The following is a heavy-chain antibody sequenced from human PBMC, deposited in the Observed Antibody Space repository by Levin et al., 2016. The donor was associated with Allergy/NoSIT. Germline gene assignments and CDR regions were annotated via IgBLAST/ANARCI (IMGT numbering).Heavy chain of an antibody. J-gene: IGHJ6*02. V-gene: IGHV3-53*01. CDR3: ARDREDYYYGMDV. CDR2: IYSGGST. Sequence: VRQMPGKGLEWVSVIYSGGSTYYADSVKGRFTISRDNSKNTLYLQMNSLRAEDTAVYYCARDREDYYYGMDVWGQGTTVTVSS.